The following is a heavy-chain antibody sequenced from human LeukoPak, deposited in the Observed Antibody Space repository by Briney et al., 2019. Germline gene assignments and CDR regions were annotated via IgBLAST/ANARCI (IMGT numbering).Heavy chain of an antibody. CDR2: ISNDGDSE. CDR1: GFTFSLYG. V-gene: IGHV3-30*18. Sequence: GGSLRLSCAASGFTFSLYGMHWVRQAPGKGLEWVALISNDGDSEYYIDSVKGLFTISRDNAKDTQYLQMNSLRGEDTAVYYCAKDGRGKTYFGDIEFWGQGNLVAVSS. CDR3: AKDGRGKTYFGDIEF. J-gene: IGHJ4*02. D-gene: IGHD2-21*01.